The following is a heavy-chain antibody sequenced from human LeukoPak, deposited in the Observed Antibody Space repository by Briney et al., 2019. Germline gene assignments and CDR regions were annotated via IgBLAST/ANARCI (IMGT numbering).Heavy chain of an antibody. J-gene: IGHJ6*03. Sequence: GGSLRLTCAASGFAFFSTSIHWVRQAPGKGLEWLSYSSTVTGNIYYADSVKGRFTISRDNAKSSLNLQMSSLRAEDTAVYFCATTGNFYDMDVWGKGTTVTVSS. CDR2: SSTVTGNI. D-gene: IGHD1-1*01. CDR3: ATTGNFYDMDV. V-gene: IGHV3-48*04. CDR1: GFAFFSTS.